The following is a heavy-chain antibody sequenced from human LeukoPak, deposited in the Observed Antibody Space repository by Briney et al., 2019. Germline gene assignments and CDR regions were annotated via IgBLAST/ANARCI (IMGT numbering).Heavy chain of an antibody. J-gene: IGHJ3*02. Sequence: PSETLSLTCTVSGGSISSSSYYWGWIRQPPGKGLEWIGSIYYSGSTYYNPSLKSRVTISVDTSKNQFSLKLSSVTAADTAVYYCARDGLLGNDAFDIWGQGTMVTVSS. V-gene: IGHV4-39*07. CDR2: IYYSGST. D-gene: IGHD2-8*02. CDR1: GGSISSSSYY. CDR3: ARDGLLGNDAFDI.